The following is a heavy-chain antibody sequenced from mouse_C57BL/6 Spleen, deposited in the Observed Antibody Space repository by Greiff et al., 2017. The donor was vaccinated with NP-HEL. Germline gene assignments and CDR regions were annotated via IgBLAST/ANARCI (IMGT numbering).Heavy chain of an antibody. CDR1: GYTFTSSW. CDR2: ISPGSGST. Sequence: QVQLQQPGAELVKPGASVTMSCKASGYTFTSSWLTWVNQRPGQGLEWIGDISPGSGSTNYNETFKSKATLTVDTSSSTADMQLSILTSEDSAVYDCARWGGYYAMDYWGQGTSVTVSS. V-gene: IGHV1-55*01. J-gene: IGHJ4*01. CDR3: ARWGGYYAMDY.